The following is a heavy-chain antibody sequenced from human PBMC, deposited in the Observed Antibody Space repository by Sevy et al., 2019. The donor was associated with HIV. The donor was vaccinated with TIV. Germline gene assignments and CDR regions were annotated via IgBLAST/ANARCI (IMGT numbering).Heavy chain of an antibody. D-gene: IGHD1-26*01. CDR2: ISRASDSI. Sequence: GGFLRLSCAASGFTFRDYPMNWIRQAPGKGLEWLSYISRASDSIYYADSVMGRFTVSRDNAKNSLYLQMDRLSDEDTAIYYCAREYTGSFPDFWGQGTLVVVSS. CDR3: AREYTGSFPDF. J-gene: IGHJ4*02. V-gene: IGHV3-48*02. CDR1: GFTFRDYP.